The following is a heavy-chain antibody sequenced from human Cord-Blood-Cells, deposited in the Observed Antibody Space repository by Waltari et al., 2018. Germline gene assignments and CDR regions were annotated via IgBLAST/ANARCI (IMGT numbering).Heavy chain of an antibody. J-gene: IGHJ4*02. CDR3: ASWKRGYCSSTSCYYFDY. D-gene: IGHD2-2*01. Sequence: QLQLQESGPGLVKPSETLSLTCTVSGGSISSSSYYWGWIRQPPGKGLEWIGSVYYSGSTYYNPSLKSRVTISVDTSKNQFSRKLSSVTAADTAVYYCASWKRGYCSSTSCYYFDYWGQGTLVTVSS. V-gene: IGHV4-39*01. CDR1: GGSISSSSYY. CDR2: VYYSGST.